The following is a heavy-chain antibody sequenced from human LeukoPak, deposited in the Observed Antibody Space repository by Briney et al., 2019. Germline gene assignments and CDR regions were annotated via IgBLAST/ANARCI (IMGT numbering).Heavy chain of an antibody. CDR3: ARDLMEIAVAHD. J-gene: IGHJ4*02. CDR2: IYHSGST. CDR1: GGSISSGAYS. V-gene: IGHV4-30-2*03. Sequence: SETLSLTCAVSGGSISSGAYSWSWIRQPPGKGLEWIGSIYHSGSTYYNPSLKSRVTISVDTSKNQFSLKLSSVTAADTAVYYCARDLMEIAVAHDWGQGTLVTVSS. D-gene: IGHD6-19*01.